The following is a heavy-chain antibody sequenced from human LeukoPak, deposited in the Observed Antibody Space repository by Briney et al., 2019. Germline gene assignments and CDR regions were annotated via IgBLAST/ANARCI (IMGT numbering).Heavy chain of an antibody. J-gene: IGHJ4*02. V-gene: IGHV4-34*01. CDR2: INHSGSI. CDR3: ARDLMT. CDR1: GGSFSGYY. Sequence: PSETLSLTCAVYGGSFSGYYWSWLRQPPGKGLEWIGEINHSGSIYYNPSLKSRVTISVDTSKNQFSLKLNSVTAADTAVYYCARDLMTWGQGTLVTVSS.